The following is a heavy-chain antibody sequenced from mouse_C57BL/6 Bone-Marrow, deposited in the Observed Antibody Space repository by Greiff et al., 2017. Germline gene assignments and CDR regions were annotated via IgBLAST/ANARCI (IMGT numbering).Heavy chain of an antibody. J-gene: IGHJ2*01. CDR2: INSDGGST. D-gene: IGHD2-5*01. CDR3: ARRAYDSNYGFDY. CDR1: EYEFPSHD. V-gene: IGHV5-2*01. Sequence: EVMLVESGGGLVQPGESLKLSCESNEYEFPSHDMSWVRKTPEKRLELVAAINSDGGSTYYPDTMESRFIIARDNTKKTLYRQMSSLRSEDTALYYGARRAYDSNYGFDYWGQGTTLTVSS.